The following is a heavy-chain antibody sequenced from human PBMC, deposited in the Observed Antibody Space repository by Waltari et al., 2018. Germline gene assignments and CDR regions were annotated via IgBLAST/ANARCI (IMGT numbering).Heavy chain of an antibody. CDR2: IYPGDSAT. V-gene: IGHV5-51*01. CDR1: GYSFTRYW. Sequence: EVQLVQSGAEVKKPGESLKISCKGSGYSFTRYWIGWVRQMPGKGLGWVGIIYPGDSATSYSPSFQGQVTLSADKSISTAYLQWSSLKASDTAMYYCARQGANPFVDYWGQGTLVTVSS. D-gene: IGHD1-26*01. CDR3: ARQGANPFVDY. J-gene: IGHJ4*02.